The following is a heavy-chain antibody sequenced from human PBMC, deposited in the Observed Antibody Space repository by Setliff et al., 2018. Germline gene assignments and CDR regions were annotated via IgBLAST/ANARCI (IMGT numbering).Heavy chain of an antibody. V-gene: IGHV3-11*01. CDR3: ARDPKSSSSSWRKENDAFDI. J-gene: IGHJ3*02. D-gene: IGHD6-13*01. CDR1: GGSFSTYY. CDR2: ISSSGSTI. Sequence: LSLTCAVYGGSFSTYYWIWIRQAPGKGLEWVSYISSSGSTIYYADSVKGRFTISRDNAKNSLYLQMNSLRAEDTAVYYCARDPKSSSSSWRKENDAFDIWGQGTMVTVSS.